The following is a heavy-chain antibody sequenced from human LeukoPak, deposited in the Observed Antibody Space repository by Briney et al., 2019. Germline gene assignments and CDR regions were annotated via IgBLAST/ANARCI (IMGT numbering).Heavy chain of an antibody. CDR1: GYTCTSYD. CDR2: RNPNSGNT. V-gene: IGHV1-8*01. CDR3: ASRARYGSGTLWDFDY. Sequence: ASVKVSCKASGYTCTSYDINWVRHGTGQGLGWMGWRNPNSGNTGYAQKFQGRVIMNRNTSISTAYMELSSLRSEDTAVYYCASRARYGSGTLWDFDYWGQGTLVTVSS. D-gene: IGHD3-10*01. J-gene: IGHJ4*02.